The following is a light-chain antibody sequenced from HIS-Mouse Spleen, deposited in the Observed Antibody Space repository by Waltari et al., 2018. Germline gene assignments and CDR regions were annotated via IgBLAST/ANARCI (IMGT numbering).Light chain of an antibody. J-gene: IGLJ3*02. V-gene: IGLV1-47*01. CDR3: AAWDDSLSGPV. CDR2: RNN. CDR1: SSNIGSNY. Sequence: QSVLTQPPSSSGTPGQRVTISCSGHSSNIGSNYADWYQQLPGTAPKLLIYRNNQRPSGVPDRFSGSKSGTSASLAISGLRSEDEADYYCAAWDDSLSGPVFGGGTKLTVL.